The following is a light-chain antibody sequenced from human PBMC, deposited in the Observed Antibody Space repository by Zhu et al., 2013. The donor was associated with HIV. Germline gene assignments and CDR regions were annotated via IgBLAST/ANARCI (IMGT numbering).Light chain of an antibody. J-gene: IGKJ4*01. V-gene: IGKV1-9*01. CDR3: QQYGSSPCT. Sequence: DIQLTQSPSLLSASVGDRVTITCRASQDIDRYLAWYQQTPGKAPTLLVYAASTTQSGVPSRFSGSGSGTEFTLTISRLEPEDFAVYYCQQYGSSPCTFGGGTKVEIK. CDR2: AAS. CDR1: QDIDRY.